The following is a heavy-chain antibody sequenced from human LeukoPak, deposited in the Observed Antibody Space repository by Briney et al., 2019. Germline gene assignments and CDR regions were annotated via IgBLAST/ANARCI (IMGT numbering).Heavy chain of an antibody. CDR2: IYYSGST. CDR1: GGSISSYY. V-gene: IGHV4-59*08. D-gene: IGHD5-18*01. CDR3: ARVGSGGYSYGYDYYGMDV. Sequence: SETLSLTCTVSGGSISSYYWSWIRQPPGKGLEWIGYIYYSGSTNYNPSLKSRVTISVDTSKNQFSLKLSSVTAADTAVYYCARVGSGGYSYGYDYYGMDVWGQGTTVTVSS. J-gene: IGHJ6*02.